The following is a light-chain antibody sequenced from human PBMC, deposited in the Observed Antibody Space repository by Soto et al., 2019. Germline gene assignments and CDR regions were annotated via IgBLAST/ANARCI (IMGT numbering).Light chain of an antibody. CDR3: QHYGTSRIT. J-gene: IGKJ1*01. CDR2: GAS. V-gene: IGKV3-20*01. Sequence: EIVLTQSPATLSLSPGERATLSCRASQSVSSYLAWYQQKPGQAPRLLIYGASSRATGMPDRFSGSGSGADFTLTISRLESEDFAVYYCQHYGTSRITFGQGTKVDIK. CDR1: QSVSSY.